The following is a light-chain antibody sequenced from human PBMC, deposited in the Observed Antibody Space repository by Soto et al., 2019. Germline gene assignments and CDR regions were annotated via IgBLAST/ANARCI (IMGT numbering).Light chain of an antibody. J-gene: IGKJ4*01. CDR3: LQHNSYPLT. V-gene: IGKV3-20*01. CDR2: GSS. Sequence: EIVLTQSPGTLSLSPGERATLSCRASQSVSSSYLAWYQQKPGQAPRLLIYGSSSRATGIPDRFSGSGSETDFTLTISRLEPEDFGVYYCLQHNSYPLTFGGGTKVDIK. CDR1: QSVSSSY.